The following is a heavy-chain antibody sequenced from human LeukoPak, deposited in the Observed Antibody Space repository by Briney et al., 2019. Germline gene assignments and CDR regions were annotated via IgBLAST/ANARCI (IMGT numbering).Heavy chain of an antibody. J-gene: IGHJ6*03. CDR3: ARDLWGSSSWGFLAGYMDV. Sequence: PSETLSLTCTVSGGSISSYYWSWIRQPPGKGLEWIGYIYCSGSTNYNPSLKSRVTISVDTSKNQFSLKLSSVTAADTAVYYCARDLWGSSSWGFLAGYMDVWGKGTTVTVSS. V-gene: IGHV4-59*01. CDR1: GGSISSYY. CDR2: IYCSGST. D-gene: IGHD6-13*01.